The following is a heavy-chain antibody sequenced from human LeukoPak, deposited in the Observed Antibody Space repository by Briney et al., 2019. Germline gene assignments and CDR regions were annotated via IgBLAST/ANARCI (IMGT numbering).Heavy chain of an antibody. CDR2: IIPILGIA. V-gene: IGHV1-69*04. D-gene: IGHD6-13*01. J-gene: IGHJ5*02. CDR3: ARADSSSWYSGFDP. CDR1: GGTFSSYA. Sequence: SVKVSCKASGGTFSSYAISWVRQAPGQGLEWMGRIIPILGIANYAQKFQGRVTITADKSTSTAYMELSSLRSEDTAVYYCARADSSSWYSGFDPWGQGTLVTVSS.